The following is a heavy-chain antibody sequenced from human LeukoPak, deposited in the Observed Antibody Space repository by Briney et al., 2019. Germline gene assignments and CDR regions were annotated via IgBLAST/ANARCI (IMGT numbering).Heavy chain of an antibody. CDR1: GGSISSYY. J-gene: IGHJ2*01. Sequence: SETLSLTCTVSGGSISSYYWSWIRQPPGKGLEWIGYSYYSGSTIYNPSLKSRVTISVDTSKNQFSLKLSSVTAADTAVYYCARHAGSGWSSSLYWYFDLWGRGTLVTVSS. D-gene: IGHD6-19*01. V-gene: IGHV4-59*08. CDR2: SYYSGST. CDR3: ARHAGSGWSSSLYWYFDL.